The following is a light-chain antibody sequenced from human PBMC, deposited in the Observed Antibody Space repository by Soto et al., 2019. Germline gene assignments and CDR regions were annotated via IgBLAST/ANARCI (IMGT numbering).Light chain of an antibody. CDR3: QQFRT. Sequence: EIVLTQSPGTLSLSPWERATLSCRASQSVPRSYLAWYQQKPGQAPRLLIYGTSSRATGIPDRFSGSGSGTDFTLTISRLEPEDFAVYYCQQFRTFGQGTKV. J-gene: IGKJ1*01. V-gene: IGKV3-20*01. CDR2: GTS. CDR1: QSVPRSY.